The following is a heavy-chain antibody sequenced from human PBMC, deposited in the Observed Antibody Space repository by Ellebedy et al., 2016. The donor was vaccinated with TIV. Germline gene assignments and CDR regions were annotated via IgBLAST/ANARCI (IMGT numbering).Heavy chain of an antibody. CDR2: INSGDGT. V-gene: IGHV3-23*01. CDR3: AKGRSTVTAYDAFDI. Sequence: PGGSLRLSCAASGFTFSTYALSWVRQAPGKGLEWVSAINSGDGTNYAGSVKGRFTISRDNSKNTLYLQMNSLTAEDTAVYYCAKGRSTVTAYDAFDIWGQGTMVTVSS. D-gene: IGHD4-17*01. J-gene: IGHJ3*02. CDR1: GFTFSTYA.